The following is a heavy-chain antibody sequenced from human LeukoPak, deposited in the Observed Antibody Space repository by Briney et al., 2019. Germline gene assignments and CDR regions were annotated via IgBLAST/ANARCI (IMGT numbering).Heavy chain of an antibody. CDR3: ARASGDWGGLPFY. CDR2: INPNSGGT. V-gene: IGHV1-2*04. Sequence: GASVKVSCKASGYTFTGYYMHWVRQAPGQGLEWMGWINPNSGGTNYAQKFQGWVTMTRDTSISTAYMELSRLRSDDTAVYYCARASGDWGGLPFYWGQGTLVTVSS. CDR1: GYTFTGYY. D-gene: IGHD2-21*02. J-gene: IGHJ4*02.